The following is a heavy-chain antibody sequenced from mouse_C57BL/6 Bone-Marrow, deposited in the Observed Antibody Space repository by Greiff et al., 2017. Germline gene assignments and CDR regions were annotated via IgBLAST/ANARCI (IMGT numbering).Heavy chain of an antibody. D-gene: IGHD1-1*01. J-gene: IGHJ2*01. CDR3: ARSTTVVATDFDY. V-gene: IGHV1-80*01. CDR1: GYAFSSYW. CDR2: IYPGDGDT. Sequence: VQLQQSGAELVKPGASVKISCKASGYAFSSYWMNWVKQRPGKGLEWIGQIYPGDGDTNYNGKFKGKATLTADKSSSTAYMQLSSLTSADSAVYCCARSTTVVATDFDYWGQGTTLTVSS.